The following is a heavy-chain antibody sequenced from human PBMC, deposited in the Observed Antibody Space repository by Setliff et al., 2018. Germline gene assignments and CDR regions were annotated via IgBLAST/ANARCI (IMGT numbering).Heavy chain of an antibody. J-gene: IGHJ4*02. CDR3: ASATGY. Sequence: GGSLRLSCAASGFTFSSLWMSWVRQAPGKGPEWVANINPGGSEEYYLDSVKGRFTISRDNAKTSLYLLMNSLRADDTAVYFCASATGYWGQGILVTVSS. V-gene: IGHV3-7*01. CDR2: INPGGSEE. CDR1: GFTFSSLW.